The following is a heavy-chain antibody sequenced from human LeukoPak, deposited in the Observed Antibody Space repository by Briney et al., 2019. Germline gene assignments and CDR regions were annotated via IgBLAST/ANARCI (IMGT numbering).Heavy chain of an antibody. V-gene: IGHV1-2*02. CDR3: ARGSGEIPPHYYYYMDV. Sequence: ASVKVSCKASGYTFTGYYMHWVRQAPGQGLEWMGWINPNSGGTNYAQKFQGRVTMTRDTSISTAYMELSRLRSDDTAVYYCARGSGEIPPHYYYYMDVWGKGTTVTVSS. D-gene: IGHD3-10*01. CDR2: INPNSGGT. CDR1: GYTFTGYY. J-gene: IGHJ6*03.